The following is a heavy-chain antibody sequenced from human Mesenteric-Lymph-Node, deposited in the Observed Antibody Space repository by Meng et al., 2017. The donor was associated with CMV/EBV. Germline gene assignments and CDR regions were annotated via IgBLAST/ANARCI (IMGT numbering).Heavy chain of an antibody. D-gene: IGHD2-15*01. V-gene: IGHV1-46*01. Sequence: KASGYPLTSYYMYWVRQAPGQGLEWMGVINPSGGSTTYAQKFQGRVTVTRDTSTSTVYMELSSLRSDDTAVYYCAGGACSGACYFDYWGQGTLVTVSS. J-gene: IGHJ4*02. CDR1: GYPLTSYY. CDR2: INPSGGST. CDR3: AGGACSGACYFDY.